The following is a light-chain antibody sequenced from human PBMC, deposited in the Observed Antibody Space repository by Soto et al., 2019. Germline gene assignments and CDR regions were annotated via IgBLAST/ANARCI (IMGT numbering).Light chain of an antibody. CDR1: QAISSW. Sequence: IQMTQSPSSVSASVGDRVTITCRASQAISSWLAWYQQKPGHPPNLLIYSASTLRSGVPSRFSGSESGAVFTLTISNLQPEDFATYYCQQASSFPRTFGGGTKVEVK. V-gene: IGKV1-12*01. CDR3: QQASSFPRT. CDR2: SAS. J-gene: IGKJ4*01.